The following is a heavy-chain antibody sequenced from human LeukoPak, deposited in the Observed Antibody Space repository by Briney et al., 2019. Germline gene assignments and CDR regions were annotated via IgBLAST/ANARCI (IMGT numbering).Heavy chain of an antibody. V-gene: IGHV3-74*01. CDR3: AKGSGINHYHWIDP. Sequence: GGSLRLSCAASGFIFSNYWMHWVRQAPGKGLEWVSRINSDGRSTSYADSVKGRFTISRDNSKNTLYLQMDSLRAEDTALYYCAKGSGINHYHWIDPWGQGTLVTVSS. J-gene: IGHJ5*02. CDR2: INSDGRST. CDR1: GFIFSNYW. D-gene: IGHD1-14*01.